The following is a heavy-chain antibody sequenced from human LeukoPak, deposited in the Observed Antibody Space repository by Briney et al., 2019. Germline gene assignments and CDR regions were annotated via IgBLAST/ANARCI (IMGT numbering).Heavy chain of an antibody. CDR3: ASLPYYDFWSGYEYDDY. D-gene: IGHD3-3*01. J-gene: IGHJ4*02. V-gene: IGHV3-21*01. CDR2: ISSSSSCI. Sequence: PGGSLRLSCAASGFTFSSYSMNWVRQAPGKGLEWVSSISSSSSCIYYADSVKGRFTISRDNAKNSLYLQMNSLRAEDTAVYYCASLPYYDFWSGYEYDDYWGQGTLVTVSS. CDR1: GFTFSSYS.